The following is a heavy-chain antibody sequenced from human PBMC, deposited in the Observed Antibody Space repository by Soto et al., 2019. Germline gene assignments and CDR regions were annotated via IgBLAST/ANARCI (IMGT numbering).Heavy chain of an antibody. J-gene: IGHJ6*03. CDR3: ARANGAAAGPYYYYYYYMDV. CDR1: GGSISSYY. CDR2: IYYSGST. Sequence: TSETLSLTCTVSGGSISSYYWSWIRQPPGKGLEWIGYIYYSGSTNYNPSLKSRVTISVDTSKNQFSLKLSSVTAADTAVYYCARANGAAAGPYYYYYYYMDVWGKGTTVTVSS. V-gene: IGHV4-59*01. D-gene: IGHD6-13*01.